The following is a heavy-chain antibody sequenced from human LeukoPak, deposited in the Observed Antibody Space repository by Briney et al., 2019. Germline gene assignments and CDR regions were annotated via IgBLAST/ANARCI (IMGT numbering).Heavy chain of an antibody. D-gene: IGHD3-10*01. Sequence: ASVKVSCKVSGYTLTELSMHWVRQAPGKGLEWMGGFDPEDGETIYAQKFQGRVTMTEDTSTDTAYMELSSLRSEDTAVYYCATKPFSITMGNDAFDIWGQGTMVTVSS. CDR2: FDPEDGET. CDR1: GYTLTELS. V-gene: IGHV1-24*01. J-gene: IGHJ3*02. CDR3: ATKPFSITMGNDAFDI.